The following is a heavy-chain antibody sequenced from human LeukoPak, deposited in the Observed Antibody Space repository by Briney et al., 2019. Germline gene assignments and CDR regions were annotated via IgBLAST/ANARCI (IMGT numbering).Heavy chain of an antibody. Sequence: HPGGSLRLSCAASGFTFSSYAMHWVRQAPGKGLEWVAGISYDGSSKNYADSVKGRFTISRDNSENTLYLQMSSLKTDDSAVYYCARNPAAWFGELSSWFDPWGQGTLVTVSS. D-gene: IGHD3-10*01. CDR2: ISYDGSSK. J-gene: IGHJ5*02. CDR3: ARNPAAWFGELSSWFDP. V-gene: IGHV3-30-3*01. CDR1: GFTFSSYA.